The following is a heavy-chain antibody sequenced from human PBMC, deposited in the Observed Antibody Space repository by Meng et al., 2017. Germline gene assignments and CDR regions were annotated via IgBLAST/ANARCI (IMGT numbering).Heavy chain of an antibody. CDR2: IYYSGST. J-gene: IGHJ3*02. V-gene: IGHV4-59*01. CDR1: GGSISSYY. Sequence: GSLRLSCTVSGGSISSYYWSWIRQPPGKGLEWIGYIYYSGSTNYNPSLKSRVTISVDTSKNQFSLKLSSVTAADTAVYYCARFPKLYCSGGSCYLSAFDIWGQGTMVTVSS. CDR3: ARFPKLYCSGGSCYLSAFDI. D-gene: IGHD2-15*01.